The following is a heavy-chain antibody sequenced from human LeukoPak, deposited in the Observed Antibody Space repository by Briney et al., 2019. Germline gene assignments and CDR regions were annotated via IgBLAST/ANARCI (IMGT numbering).Heavy chain of an antibody. V-gene: IGHV3-30-3*01. CDR1: GFTFSSYA. D-gene: IGHD2-2*01. CDR2: ISYDGSNK. Sequence: GGSLRLSCAASGFTFSSYAMHWVRQAPGKGLEWVAVISYDGSNKYYADSVKGRFTISRDNSKNTLYLQMNSLRAEDTAVYYCAREDLIVVRNWGQGTLVTVSS. J-gene: IGHJ4*02. CDR3: AREDLIVVRN.